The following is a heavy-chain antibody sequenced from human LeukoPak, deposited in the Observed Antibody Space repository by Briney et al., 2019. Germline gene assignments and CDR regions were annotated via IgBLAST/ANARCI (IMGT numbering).Heavy chain of an antibody. CDR3: ARSGITMVRGVIGNWFDP. Sequence: SQTLSLTCTVSGGSISSGGYYWSWIRQHPGKGLEWIGYIYYSGSTYYNPSLKSRVTISVDTSKNQFSLKLSSVTAADTAVYYCARSGITMVRGVIGNWFDPWGQGTLVTVSS. D-gene: IGHD3-10*01. J-gene: IGHJ5*02. V-gene: IGHV4-31*03. CDR2: IYYSGST. CDR1: GGSISSGGYY.